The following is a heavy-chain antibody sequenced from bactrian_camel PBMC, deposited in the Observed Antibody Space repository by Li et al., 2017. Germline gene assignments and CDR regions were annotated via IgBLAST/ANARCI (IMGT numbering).Heavy chain of an antibody. CDR3: ATRYGGRGTSDLGY. J-gene: IGHJ6*01. CDR2: LYSDGSEE. V-gene: IGHV3S6*01. CDR1: GFTLGSYW. Sequence: HVQLVESGGGLVQPGGSLSVACAAPGFTLGSYWVLWVRQAPGKGLEWVASLYSDGSEEFYADSVKGRFTISRDNGRETVDLQITNLKPVDTAVYYCATRYGGRGTSDLGYWGQGTQVTVS. D-gene: IGHD6*01.